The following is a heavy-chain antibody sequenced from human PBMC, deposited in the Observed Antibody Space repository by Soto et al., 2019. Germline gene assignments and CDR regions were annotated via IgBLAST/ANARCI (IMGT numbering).Heavy chain of an antibody. CDR3: ARVEHYDFWSGYYTYYYGMDV. V-gene: IGHV3-30-3*01. D-gene: IGHD3-3*01. CDR2: ISYDGSNK. J-gene: IGHJ6*02. Sequence: GGSLRLSCAASGFTFSSYAMHWVRQAPGKGLEWVAVISYDGSNKYYADSVKGRFTISRDNSKNTLYLQMNSLRAEDTAVYYCARVEHYDFWSGYYTYYYGMDVWGQGTTVTVSS. CDR1: GFTFSSYA.